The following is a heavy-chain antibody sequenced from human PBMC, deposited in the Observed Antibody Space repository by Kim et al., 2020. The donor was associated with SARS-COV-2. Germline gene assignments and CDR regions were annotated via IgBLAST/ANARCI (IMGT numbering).Heavy chain of an antibody. V-gene: IGHV4-4*02. CDR1: GGSISSSNW. Sequence: SETLSLTCAVSGGSISSSNWWSWVRQPPGKGLDWIGEIYHSGSPNYNPSLKSRATISVDKSKNQFSLKLSSVTAADTAVNYCARDGRWFGELSMDYWGQGTLVTVSS. CDR2: IYHSGSP. CDR3: ARDGRWFGELSMDY. J-gene: IGHJ4*02. D-gene: IGHD3-10*01.